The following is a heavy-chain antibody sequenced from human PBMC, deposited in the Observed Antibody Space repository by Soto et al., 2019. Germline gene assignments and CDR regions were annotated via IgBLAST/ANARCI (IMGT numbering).Heavy chain of an antibody. CDR3: AKGTNYYGIFDY. V-gene: IGHV3-11*01. Sequence: GGSLRLSCAASGFTFSDYYMSWIRQAPGKGLEWVSYISSSGSTIYYADSVKGRFTISRDNAKNTLYLQMDSLRAEDTAVYYCAKGTNYYGIFDYWGQGTLVTVSS. J-gene: IGHJ4*02. D-gene: IGHD3-10*01. CDR1: GFTFSDYY. CDR2: ISSSGSTI.